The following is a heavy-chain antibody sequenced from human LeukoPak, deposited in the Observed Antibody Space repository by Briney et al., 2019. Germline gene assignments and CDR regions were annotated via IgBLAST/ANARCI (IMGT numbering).Heavy chain of an antibody. CDR1: GFTFSSYA. D-gene: IGHD3-9*01. Sequence: PGGSLRLSCAASGFTFSSYAMSWVRQAPGKGLEWVSAISGSGGSTYYADSVKGRFTISRDNSKNTLYLQMNSLRAEDTAVYYCAKDLFFTVFEPPAARSEDWFDPWGQGTLVTVSS. CDR3: AKDLFFTVFEPPAARSEDWFDP. J-gene: IGHJ5*02. V-gene: IGHV3-23*01. CDR2: ISGSGGST.